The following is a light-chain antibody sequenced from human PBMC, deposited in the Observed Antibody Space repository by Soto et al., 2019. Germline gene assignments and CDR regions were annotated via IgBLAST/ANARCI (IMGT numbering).Light chain of an antibody. CDR2: GAS. CDR3: QQYNNWPPT. CDR1: QSISGN. J-gene: IGKJ5*01. V-gene: IGKV3-15*01. Sequence: EIVMTQSPATLSVSRGERATLSCRASQSISGNLAWYQQKPGQAPRLLIYGASTRATGIPARFSGSGSGTDFTLTISSLQSEDFALYYCQQYNNWPPTFGQGTRLEIK.